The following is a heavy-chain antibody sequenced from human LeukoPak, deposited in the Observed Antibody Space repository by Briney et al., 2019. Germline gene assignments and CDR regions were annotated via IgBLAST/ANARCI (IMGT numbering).Heavy chain of an antibody. Sequence: GGSLRLSCAASGFIFSSYGMHWVRQAPGKGLEWVAFIRYDGRNKYYADSVKGRFTISRDNSKNTLYLQMNSLRGEDTAVYYCAKAADTAIIYFDYWGQGTLVTVSS. V-gene: IGHV3-30*02. D-gene: IGHD5-18*01. CDR3: AKAADTAIIYFDY. CDR1: GFIFSSYG. J-gene: IGHJ4*02. CDR2: IRYDGRNK.